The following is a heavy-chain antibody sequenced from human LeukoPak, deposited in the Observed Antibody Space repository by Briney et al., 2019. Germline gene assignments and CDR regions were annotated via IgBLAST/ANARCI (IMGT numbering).Heavy chain of an antibody. Sequence: ASVKVSCKASGYTFTSYGISWVRQAPGQGLEWMGWISAYNGNTNYAQKFQGRVTMTRDTSISTAYMELSRLRSDDTAVYYCARDRDSSSWPLGGYYYYMDVWGKGTTVTVSS. J-gene: IGHJ6*03. CDR3: ARDRDSSSWPLGGYYYYMDV. CDR1: GYTFTSYG. CDR2: ISAYNGNT. D-gene: IGHD6-13*01. V-gene: IGHV1-18*01.